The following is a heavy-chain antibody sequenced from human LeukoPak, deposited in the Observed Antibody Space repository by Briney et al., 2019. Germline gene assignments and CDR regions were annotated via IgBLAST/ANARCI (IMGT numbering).Heavy chain of an antibody. Sequence: PGRSLRLSCAASGFTFSSYGMHWVRQAPGKGLEWVAVIWYDGSNKYYADSVKGRFTISRDNSKNTLYLQMNSLRAEDTAVYYCAKDYGGNPRYFDYWGQGTLVTVSS. J-gene: IGHJ4*02. CDR2: IWYDGSNK. CDR3: AKDYGGNPRYFDY. D-gene: IGHD4-23*01. CDR1: GFTFSSYG. V-gene: IGHV3-33*06.